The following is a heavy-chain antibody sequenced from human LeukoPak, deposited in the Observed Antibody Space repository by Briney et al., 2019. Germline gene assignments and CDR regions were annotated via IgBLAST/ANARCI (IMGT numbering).Heavy chain of an antibody. D-gene: IGHD3-10*01. Sequence: PSETLSLTCAVYGGSFSGYYWSWIRQPPGKGLEWIGSLYYTGNTYYNPSLKSRVTISVDTSKNQFSLKLSSVTAADTAVYYCARATYQFGETFDYWGQGTLVTVSS. CDR2: LYYTGNT. CDR3: ARATYQFGETFDY. CDR1: GGSFSGYY. J-gene: IGHJ4*02. V-gene: IGHV4-34*01.